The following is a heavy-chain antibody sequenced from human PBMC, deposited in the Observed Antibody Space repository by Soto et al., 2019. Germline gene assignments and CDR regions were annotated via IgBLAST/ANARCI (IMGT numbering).Heavy chain of an antibody. Sequence: GGSLRLSCAASGFTFSSYAMHWVRQAPGKGLEWVAVISYDGSNKYYADSVKGRFTISSDNSKNTLYLQMNSLRAEDTAVYYCARVGVVAATPYYYYGMDVWGQGTTVTVSS. CDR1: GFTFSSYA. CDR3: ARVGVVAATPYYYYGMDV. D-gene: IGHD2-15*01. CDR2: ISYDGSNK. J-gene: IGHJ6*02. V-gene: IGHV3-30-3*01.